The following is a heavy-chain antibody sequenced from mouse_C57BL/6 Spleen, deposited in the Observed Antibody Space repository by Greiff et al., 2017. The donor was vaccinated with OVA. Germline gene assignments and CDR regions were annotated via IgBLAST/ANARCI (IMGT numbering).Heavy chain of an antibody. V-gene: IGHV1-61*01. Sequence: VQLQQPGAELVRPGSSVKLSCKASGYTFTSYWMDWVKQRPGQGLEWIGNIYPSDSETHYTQKFKDKATLTVDKASSTGYMQRSSQTSEDSAVYDSARGGGNSCDYWGQGTLVTVSA. CDR3: ARGGGNSCDY. D-gene: IGHD2-1*01. CDR2: IYPSDSET. J-gene: IGHJ3*01. CDR1: GYTFTSYW.